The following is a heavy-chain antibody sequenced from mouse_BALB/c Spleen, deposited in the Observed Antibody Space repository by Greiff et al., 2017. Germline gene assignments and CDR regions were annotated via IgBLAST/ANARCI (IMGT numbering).Heavy chain of an antibody. D-gene: IGHD1-1*01. CDR1: GYTFTSYY. J-gene: IGHJ4*01. V-gene: IGHV1S81*02. CDR3: TRNYGGFHYAMDY. Sequence: VQLQQSGAELVKPGASVKLSCKASGYTFTSYYMYWVKQRPGQGLEWIGEINPSNGGTNFNEKFKSKATLTVDKSSSTAYMQLSSLTSEDSAVYYCTRNYGGFHYAMDYWGQGTSVTVSS. CDR2: INPSNGGT.